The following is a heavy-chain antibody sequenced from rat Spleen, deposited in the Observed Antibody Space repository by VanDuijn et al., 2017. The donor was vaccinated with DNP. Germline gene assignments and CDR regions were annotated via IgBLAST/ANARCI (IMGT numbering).Heavy chain of an antibody. CDR2: ISPSGGST. CDR1: GFTFSDYN. Sequence: EVQLVESGGGLVQPGRSLKLSCAASGFTFSDYNMAWVRQAPTKGLEWVASISPSGGSTYYRDSVKGRFTVSRDNAKSSLYLQMDSLRSEETATFDCAIQLGVFDYWGQGVMVSVSS. V-gene: IGHV5S11*01. D-gene: IGHD5-1*01. CDR3: AIQLGVFDY. J-gene: IGHJ2*01.